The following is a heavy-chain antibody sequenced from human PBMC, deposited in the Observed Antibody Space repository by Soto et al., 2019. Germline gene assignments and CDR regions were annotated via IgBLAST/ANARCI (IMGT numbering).Heavy chain of an antibody. V-gene: IGHV3-30*18. Sequence: PGGSLRPSCQASGFTFISIGMHWVRQAPGKGLEWVAVISYDGSNKYYADSVKGRFTISRDNSKNTLYLQMNSLRAEDTAVYYCAKDVAAAGTVDYWGQGTLVTVSS. CDR3: AKDVAAAGTVDY. D-gene: IGHD6-13*01. J-gene: IGHJ4*02. CDR2: ISYDGSNK. CDR1: GFTFISIG.